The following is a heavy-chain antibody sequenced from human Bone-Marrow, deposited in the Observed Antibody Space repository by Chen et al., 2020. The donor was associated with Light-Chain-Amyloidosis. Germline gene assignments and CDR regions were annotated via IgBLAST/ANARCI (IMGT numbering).Heavy chain of an antibody. Sequence: VQLVESGGGLVQPGGSLRISCVGSGFPFSNYAMTWVRQAPGKGVEWVSVARGGDGPTYSADSVRGRFTIYRDNSKNTLYLQMNSLRAEDTAVYYCAKDRCTSISCSDFDYWGQGNLVTVSS. CDR1: GFPFSNYA. V-gene: IGHV3-23*04. J-gene: IGHJ4*02. CDR2: ARGGDGPT. CDR3: AKDRCTSISCSDFDY. D-gene: IGHD2-2*01.